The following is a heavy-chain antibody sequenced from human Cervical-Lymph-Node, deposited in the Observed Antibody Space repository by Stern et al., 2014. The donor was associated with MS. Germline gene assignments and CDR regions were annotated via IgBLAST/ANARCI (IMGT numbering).Heavy chain of an antibody. CDR1: GFAFRNYA. CDR2: TSGSGGST. V-gene: IGHV3-23*04. CDR3: AKAPAYYYDTSGYYEFDY. D-gene: IGHD3-22*01. Sequence: EMQLVESGGDLVQPGGSLRLSCAASGFAFRNYAMSWVRQAPGKRLEWVSSTSGSGGSTYYADSVKGRFTISRDNSRNTLYLQMDSLRAEDTAVYYCAKAPAYYYDTSGYYEFDYRGQGTLVTVSS. J-gene: IGHJ4*02.